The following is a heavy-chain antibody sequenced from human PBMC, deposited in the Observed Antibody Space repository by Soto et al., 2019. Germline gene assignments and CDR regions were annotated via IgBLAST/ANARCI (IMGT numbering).Heavy chain of an antibody. CDR1: GYTFTSYG. D-gene: IGHD2-15*01. CDR2: LSAYNGNT. CDR3: ARDLDIVVVVAATGGDACDI. J-gene: IGHJ3*02. V-gene: IGHV1-18*04. Sequence: ASVKVSCKVSGYTFTSYGISWVRQAPGQGLEWMGWLSAYNGNTNYAQKLQGRVTMTTDTSTSTAYMELRSLRSDDTAVYYCARDLDIVVVVAATGGDACDIWGQGTMIT.